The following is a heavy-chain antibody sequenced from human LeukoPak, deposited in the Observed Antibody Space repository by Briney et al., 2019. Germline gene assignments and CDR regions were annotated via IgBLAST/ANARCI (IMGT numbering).Heavy chain of an antibody. CDR2: ISTSSGYI. V-gene: IGHV3-21*01. CDR3: ARVGIAMAPAGWFDP. Sequence: GGSLRLSCAASGFTFSSYGMHWVRQAPGKGLEWVSSISTSSGYISYADSVKGRFTISRDIAKNSLYLQMNSLRAEDTALYYCARVGIAMAPAGWFDPWGQGTLVTVSS. J-gene: IGHJ5*02. CDR1: GFTFSSYG. D-gene: IGHD6-19*01.